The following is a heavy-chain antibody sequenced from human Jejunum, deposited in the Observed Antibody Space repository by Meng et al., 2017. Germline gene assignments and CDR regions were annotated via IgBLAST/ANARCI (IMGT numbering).Heavy chain of an antibody. J-gene: IGHJ4*02. CDR3: VRDRGDGGTTDF. Sequence: SETLSLTCTISGYSISSGYYWGWIRQPPGKGLEWISRLHHIGTTYYNPSLKSRVTTSIDTSKNQFSLKLRSVTAADTAVYYCVRDRGDGGTTDFWGQGTLVTVSS. D-gene: IGHD1-14*01. CDR2: LHHIGTT. V-gene: IGHV4-38-2*02. CDR1: GYSISSGYY.